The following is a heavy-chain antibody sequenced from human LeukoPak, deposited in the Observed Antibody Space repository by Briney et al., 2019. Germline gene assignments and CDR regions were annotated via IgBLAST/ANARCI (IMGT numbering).Heavy chain of an antibody. CDR1: GFTYNDYS. CDR2: IYYSGST. J-gene: IGHJ4*02. D-gene: IGHD3-22*01. Sequence: PGGSLRLSCSASGFTYNDYSMSWVRQVPGKGLEWIGSIYYSGSTYYNPSLKSRVTISVDTSKNQFSLKLSSVTAADTAVYYCARHSSGYYFGYWGQGTLVTVSS. CDR3: ARHSSGYYFGY. V-gene: IGHV4-39*01.